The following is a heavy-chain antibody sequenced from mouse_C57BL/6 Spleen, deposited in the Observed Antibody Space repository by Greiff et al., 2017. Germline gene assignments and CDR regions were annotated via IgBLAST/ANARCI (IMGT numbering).Heavy chain of an antibody. CDR1: GFSLTSYG. J-gene: IGHJ4*01. CDR2: LWRGGST. D-gene: IGHD2-12*01. Sequence: VQLQESGPGLVQPSQSLSITCTVSGFSLTSYGVHWVRQSPGKGLEWLGVLWRGGSTDYNAAFMSKLSITHDNSKSQVFFKMNSLQADDTAIYYCARYDGGAMDYWGQGTSVTVSS. CDR3: ARYDGGAMDY. V-gene: IGHV2-5*01.